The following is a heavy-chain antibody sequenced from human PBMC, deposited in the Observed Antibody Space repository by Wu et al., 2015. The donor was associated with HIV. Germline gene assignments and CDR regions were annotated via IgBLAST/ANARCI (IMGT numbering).Heavy chain of an antibody. CDR1: GGTFSSYG. Sequence: QLVQSGAEVKKPGSSVKVSCKTSGGTFSSYGVSWVRQAPGQGLEWMGWMNPNSGNTGYAQKFQGRVTMTRNTSISTAYMELSSLRSEDTAVYYCARGKDGMDVWGQGTTVTVSS. V-gene: IGHV1-8*01. CDR2: MNPNSGNT. CDR3: ARGKDGMDV. J-gene: IGHJ6*02.